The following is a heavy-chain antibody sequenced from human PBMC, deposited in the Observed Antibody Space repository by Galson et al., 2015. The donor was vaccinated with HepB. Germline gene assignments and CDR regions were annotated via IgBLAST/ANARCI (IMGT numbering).Heavy chain of an antibody. J-gene: IGHJ4*02. D-gene: IGHD3-16*01. Sequence: SLRLSCAASGFPFSNYAMHWVRQTPGKGLEWMTVILHDAHNRYYADSVEGRFTVSRDNSKNTVYLQMHSLGPEDTAIYSCARRAGASGGFSFDYWGQGSLVTVSS. CDR1: GFPFSNYA. CDR2: ILHDAHNR. V-gene: IGHV3-30*04. CDR3: ARRAGASGGFSFDY.